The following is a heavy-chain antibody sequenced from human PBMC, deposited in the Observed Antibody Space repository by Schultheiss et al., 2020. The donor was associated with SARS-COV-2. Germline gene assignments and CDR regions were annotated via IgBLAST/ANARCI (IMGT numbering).Heavy chain of an antibody. D-gene: IGHD5-24*01. CDR2: IGTAGDT. CDR3: ARGGGYNLGGDAFDI. Sequence: GGSLRLSCAASGFTFSSYDMHWVRQATGKGLEWVSAIGTAGDTYYPGSVKGRFTISRDNSKNTLYLQMNSLRAEDTAVYYCARGGGYNLGGDAFDIWGQGTMVTVSS. J-gene: IGHJ3*02. CDR1: GFTFSSYD. V-gene: IGHV3-13*01.